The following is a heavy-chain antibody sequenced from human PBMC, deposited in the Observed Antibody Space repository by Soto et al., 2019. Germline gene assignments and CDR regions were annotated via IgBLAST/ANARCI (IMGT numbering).Heavy chain of an antibody. Sequence: RRLSCAASGFTFSSYWMHWVRQAPGKGLVWVSRINSDGSSTSYADSVKGRFTISRDNAKNTLYLQMNSLRAEDTAVYYCARALEVGTYYDFSYFDYWGQGTLVTVSS. CDR3: ARALEVGTYYDFSYFDY. CDR1: GFTFSSYW. V-gene: IGHV3-74*01. CDR2: INSDGSST. J-gene: IGHJ4*02. D-gene: IGHD3-3*01.